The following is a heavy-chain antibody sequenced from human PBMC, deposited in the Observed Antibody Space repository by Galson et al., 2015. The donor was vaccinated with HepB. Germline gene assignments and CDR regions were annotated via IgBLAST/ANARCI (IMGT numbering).Heavy chain of an antibody. D-gene: IGHD6-13*01. V-gene: IGHV3-21*01. CDR2: ISSSSSYI. CDR1: GFTFSSYS. Sequence: SLRLSCAASGFTFSSYSMNWVRQAPGKGLEWVSSISSSSSYIYYADSVKGRFTISRDNAKNSLYLQMNSLRAEDTAVYYCARGSSSWYGIPENFDYWGQGTLVTVSS. CDR3: ARGSSSWYGIPENFDY. J-gene: IGHJ4*02.